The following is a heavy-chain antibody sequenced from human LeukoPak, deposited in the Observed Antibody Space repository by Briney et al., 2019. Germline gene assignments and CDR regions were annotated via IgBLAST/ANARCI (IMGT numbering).Heavy chain of an antibody. V-gene: IGHV3-7*01. CDR1: GFTFSNYW. D-gene: IGHD5-24*01. CDR3: ATITRYHSDGYSSRGYNDY. Sequence: PGGSLRLSCAASGFTFSNYWMSWVRQAPGKGLEWLANINQDGSEMYYVDSVKGRFTISRDNGKNSLYLQINSLRADDTAVYYCATITRYHSDGYSSRGYNDYWGQGTLVTVSS. J-gene: IGHJ4*02. CDR2: INQDGSEM.